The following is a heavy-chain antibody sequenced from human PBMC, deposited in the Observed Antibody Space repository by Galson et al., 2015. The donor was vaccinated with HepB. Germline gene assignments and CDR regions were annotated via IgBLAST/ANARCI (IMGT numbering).Heavy chain of an antibody. CDR2: INTASRNP. Sequence: SVKVSCKASGYSFTSYAINWVRQAPGQGLEWMGWINTASRNPTYAQGFTRRFVFSMDTSVSTAYLQISSLQAEDSAVYYCARKYFYYYYMDVWGKGTAVTVSS. CDR3: ARKYFYYYYMDV. J-gene: IGHJ6*03. V-gene: IGHV7-4-1*02. CDR1: GYSFTSYA.